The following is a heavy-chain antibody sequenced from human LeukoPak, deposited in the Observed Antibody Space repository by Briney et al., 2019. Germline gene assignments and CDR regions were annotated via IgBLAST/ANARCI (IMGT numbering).Heavy chain of an antibody. CDR1: GGTFNSYA. J-gene: IGHJ5*02. V-gene: IGHV1-69*05. D-gene: IGHD6-13*01. Sequence: SVKVSCKASGGTFNSYAISWVRQAPGQGLEWMGGIIPIFGTANYAQKFQGRVTITTDESTSTAYMELSSLRSEDTAVYYCARAVLKIAAAAHNWFDPWGQGTLVTVSS. CDR2: IIPIFGTA. CDR3: ARAVLKIAAAAHNWFDP.